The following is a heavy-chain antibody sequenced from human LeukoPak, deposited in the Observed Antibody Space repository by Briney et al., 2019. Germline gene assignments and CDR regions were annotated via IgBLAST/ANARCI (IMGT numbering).Heavy chain of an antibody. D-gene: IGHD2-2*01. J-gene: IGHJ4*02. CDR1: GITFSSSW. V-gene: IGHV3-7*01. Sequence: GGSLRLSCAASGITFSSSWMSWVRQAPGKGLEWVANIKQEGSGKYYVDSVKGRFSISRDNAKNSLHLQMNSLRAEDTAVYYCARAARYCSGTSCPLPFDYWGQRTLVTVSS. CDR3: ARAARYCSGTSCPLPFDY. CDR2: IKQEGSGK.